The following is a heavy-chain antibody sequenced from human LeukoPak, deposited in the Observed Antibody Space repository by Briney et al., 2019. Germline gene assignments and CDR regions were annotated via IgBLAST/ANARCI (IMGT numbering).Heavy chain of an antibody. CDR1: GGSIFNYY. Sequence: SETLSLTCTVSGGSIFNYYWHWIRQSPGKGLEWVGYVYANGITAYNLSLRSRGSMSIDTSRSQFSLRLTSVTAADTATYYCARRVYYDTSGYHPTAGYFDLWGRGTLVSVSS. V-gene: IGHV4-4*08. D-gene: IGHD3-22*01. CDR2: VYANGIT. CDR3: ARRVYYDTSGYHPTAGYFDL. J-gene: IGHJ2*01.